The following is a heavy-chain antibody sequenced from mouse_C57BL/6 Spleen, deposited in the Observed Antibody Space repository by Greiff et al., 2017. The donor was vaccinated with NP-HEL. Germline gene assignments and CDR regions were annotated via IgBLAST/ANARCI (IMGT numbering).Heavy chain of an antibody. CDR2: INPNNGGT. V-gene: IGHV1-26*01. Sequence: EVQLQQSGPELVKPGASVKISCKASGYTFTDYYMNWVKQSHGKSLEWIGDINPNNGGTSYNQKFKGKATLTVDKSSSTAYMELRSLTSEDSAVYYCARGAAGFAWFAYWGQGTLVTVSA. CDR1: GYTFTDYY. D-gene: IGHD3-1*01. CDR3: ARGAAGFAWFAY. J-gene: IGHJ3*01.